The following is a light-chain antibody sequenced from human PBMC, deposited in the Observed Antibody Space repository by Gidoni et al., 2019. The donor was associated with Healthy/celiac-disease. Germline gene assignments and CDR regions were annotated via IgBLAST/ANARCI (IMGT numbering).Light chain of an antibody. CDR2: GAS. J-gene: IGKJ1*01. V-gene: IGKV3-15*01. CDR1: QSVSSN. CDR3: QQHNNWPPWT. Sequence: EIVMTPSPATLSVSPGERATLSCRASQSVSSNLAWYQQKPGQAPRLLIYGASTRATGIPARFSGSGSGTEFTLTISSLQSEDFAVYYCQQHNNWPPWTFXQXTKVEIK.